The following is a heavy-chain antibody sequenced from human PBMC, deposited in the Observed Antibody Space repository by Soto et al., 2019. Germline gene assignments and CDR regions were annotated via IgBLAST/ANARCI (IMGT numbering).Heavy chain of an antibody. CDR2: RNPNSGNT. D-gene: IGHD3-9*01. CDR3: ARERTYFGDY. V-gene: IGHV1-8*01. J-gene: IGHJ4*02. Sequence: QVQLVQSGAEVKKPGASVKVSCKASGYTFTSYDINWVRQATGQGLEWMGWRNPNSGNTGYAQKCQGRVAMHRNTSLSTAYMELSSLRSEDMAVYYCARERTYFGDYWGQGTLVTVSS. CDR1: GYTFTSYD.